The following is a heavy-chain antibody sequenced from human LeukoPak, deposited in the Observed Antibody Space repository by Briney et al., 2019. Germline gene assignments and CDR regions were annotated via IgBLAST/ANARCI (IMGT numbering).Heavy chain of an antibody. J-gene: IGHJ4*02. CDR2: ISTNGGST. Sequence: PGGSLRLSCAASGFTFSSYAMHWVRQAPGKGLEYVSGISTNGGSTYYADSVKGRFTISRGNSKNTLFLQMGSLRAEDTAVYYCARVKGSGYYEVDYWGQGTLVTVSS. CDR1: GFTFSSYA. V-gene: IGHV3-64*02. D-gene: IGHD3-22*01. CDR3: ARVKGSGYYEVDY.